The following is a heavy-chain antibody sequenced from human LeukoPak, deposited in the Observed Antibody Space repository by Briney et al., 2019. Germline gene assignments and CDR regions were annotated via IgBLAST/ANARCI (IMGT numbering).Heavy chain of an antibody. J-gene: IGHJ4*02. CDR1: GYTFTSYG. Sequence: GASVTVSFKASGYTFTSYGISWVRQPPGQGLEWMGWISAYNGNTKYAQKLQGRVTMNTDTSTRTVSMELSSRRSERTGLYYCARSAWGGWNAGFDYWGQGTLVTV. V-gene: IGHV1-18*01. CDR2: ISAYNGNT. D-gene: IGHD1-1*01. CDR3: ARSAWGGWNAGFDY.